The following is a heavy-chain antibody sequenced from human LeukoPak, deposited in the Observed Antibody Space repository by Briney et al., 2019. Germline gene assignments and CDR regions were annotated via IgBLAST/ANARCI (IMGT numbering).Heavy chain of an antibody. CDR1: GYTFTSYD. Sequence: ASVKVSCRASGYTFTSYDINWVRQATGQGLEWMGWMNPNSGNTGYAQKFQGRVTMTRNTSISTAYMELSSLRSEDTAVYYCARGRRSSSWYGKNWFDPWGQGTLVTVSS. J-gene: IGHJ5*02. D-gene: IGHD6-13*01. V-gene: IGHV1-8*01. CDR2: MNPNSGNT. CDR3: ARGRRSSSWYGKNWFDP.